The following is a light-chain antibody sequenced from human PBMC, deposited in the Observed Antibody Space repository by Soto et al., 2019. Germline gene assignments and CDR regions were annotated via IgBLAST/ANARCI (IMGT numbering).Light chain of an antibody. V-gene: IGKV1-6*01. J-gene: IGKJ1*01. CDR1: QDIRGD. CDR3: LQDRNYPRT. Sequence: AIQMTQSASSLSASVGERVTITCRASQDIRGDLGWYQQKPGKAPKALIYGASNLQSGVPSRFSGSGFGTDFTLTISSLQPEDFATYYCLQDRNYPRTFGQGTKVESK. CDR2: GAS.